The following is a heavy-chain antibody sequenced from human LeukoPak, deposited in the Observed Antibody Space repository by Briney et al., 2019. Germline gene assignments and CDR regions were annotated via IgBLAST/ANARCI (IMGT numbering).Heavy chain of an antibody. CDR2: ISYDGSNK. Sequence: GGSLRLSCAASGFTFSSYGMHWVRQAPGKGLEWVAVISYDGSNKYYADSVKGRFTISRDNSKNTLYLQMNSLRAEDTAVYYCAKEWGMTRFMVRGVIIPPWSDPWGQGTLVTVSS. J-gene: IGHJ5*02. D-gene: IGHD3-10*01. CDR1: GFTFSSYG. V-gene: IGHV3-30*18. CDR3: AKEWGMTRFMVRGVIIPPWSDP.